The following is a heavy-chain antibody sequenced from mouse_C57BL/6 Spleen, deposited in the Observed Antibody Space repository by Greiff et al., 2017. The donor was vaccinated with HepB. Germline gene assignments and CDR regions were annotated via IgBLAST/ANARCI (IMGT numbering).Heavy chain of an antibody. J-gene: IGHJ2*01. Sequence: VQLQQSGGDLVKPGGSLTLSCAASGFTFSSYGMSWFRQTPDKRLEWVATISSGGSYTYYPDSVKGRFTISRDNAKNTLYLQMSSLKSEDTAMYYCARQKLAFDYWGQGTTLTVSS. CDR1: GFTFSSYG. D-gene: IGHD4-1*01. CDR2: ISSGGSYT. CDR3: ARQKLAFDY. V-gene: IGHV5-6*01.